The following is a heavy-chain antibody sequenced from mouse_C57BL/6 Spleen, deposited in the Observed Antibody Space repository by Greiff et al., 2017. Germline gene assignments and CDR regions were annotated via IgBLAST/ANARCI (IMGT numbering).Heavy chain of an antibody. CDR2: INPNNGGT. J-gene: IGHJ2*01. D-gene: IGHD2-3*01. CDR3: ASDDGYYGY. CDR1: GYTFTDYY. Sequence: EVQLQQSGPELVKPGASVKISCKASGYTFTDYYMNWVKQSHGKSLEWIGDINPNNGGTSYNQKFKGKATLTVDKSSSTAYMELRSLTSEDSAVYYCASDDGYYGYWGKGTTLTVSS. V-gene: IGHV1-26*01.